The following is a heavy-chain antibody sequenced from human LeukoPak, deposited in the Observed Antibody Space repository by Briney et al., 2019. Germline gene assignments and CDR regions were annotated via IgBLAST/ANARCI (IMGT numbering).Heavy chain of an antibody. D-gene: IGHD2-15*01. CDR2: ISSNGGST. J-gene: IGHJ6*02. Sequence: PGGSLRLSCAASGFTFSSYAMHWVRQAPGKGLEYVSAISSNGGSTYYANSVKGRFTISRDNSKNTLYLQMGSLRAEDMAVYYCARDGYCSGGSCYPFARYYYYGMDVWGQGTTVTVS. CDR3: ARDGYCSGGSCYPFARYYYYGMDV. V-gene: IGHV3-64*01. CDR1: GFTFSSYA.